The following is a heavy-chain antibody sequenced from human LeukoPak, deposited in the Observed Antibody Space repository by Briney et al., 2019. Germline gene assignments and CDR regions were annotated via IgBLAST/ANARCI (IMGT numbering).Heavy chain of an antibody. CDR2: IYTSGST. CDR1: GGSISSHY. J-gene: IGHJ5*02. CDR3: ARGRYYDFWSGYSFWFDP. Sequence: SETLSLTCTVSGGSISSHYWSWIRQPAGKGLEWIGRIYTSGSTNHNPSLKSRVTMSVDTSKNQFSLKLSSVTAADTAVYYCARGRYYDFWSGYSFWFDPWGQGTLVTVSS. V-gene: IGHV4-4*07. D-gene: IGHD3-3*01.